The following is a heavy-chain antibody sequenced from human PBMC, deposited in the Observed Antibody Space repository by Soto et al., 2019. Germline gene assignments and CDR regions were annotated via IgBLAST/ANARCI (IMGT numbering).Heavy chain of an antibody. CDR3: ARVSIPFLGATLYYYYGMDV. Sequence: ASVKVSCKASGYTFTSYGISWVRQAPGQGLEWMGWISAYNGNTNYAQKLQGRVTMTTDTSTSTAYMELRSLRSDDTAVYYCARVSIPFLGATLYYYYGMDVWGQGTTVTVSS. V-gene: IGHV1-18*01. D-gene: IGHD1-26*01. CDR2: ISAYNGNT. J-gene: IGHJ6*02. CDR1: GYTFTSYG.